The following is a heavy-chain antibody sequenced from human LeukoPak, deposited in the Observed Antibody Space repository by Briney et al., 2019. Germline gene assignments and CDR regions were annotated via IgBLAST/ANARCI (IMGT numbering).Heavy chain of an antibody. CDR2: IYHTGST. CDR3: EREGPIRFLEQIDY. J-gene: IGHJ4*02. CDR1: SYSISRGYY. Sequence: SETLSLTCTVSSYSISRGYYWGWIRQSPGKGLEWIGNIYHTGSTSYNPSLESRVTISLDLSKNQFSLRLSSVTAADTALYYCEREGPIRFLEQIDYWGQGTLVTVSS. D-gene: IGHD3-3*01. V-gene: IGHV4-38-2*02.